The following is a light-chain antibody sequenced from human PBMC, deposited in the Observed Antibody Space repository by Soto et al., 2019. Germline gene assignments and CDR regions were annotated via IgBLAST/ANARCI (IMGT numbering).Light chain of an antibody. CDR3: QHYDTFSWT. J-gene: IGKJ1*01. CDR2: GAS. CDR1: EDIDTS. V-gene: IGKV1-5*01. Sequence: DIQMTRSPSTLSVSLGDRITITCRASEDIDTSLAWFQQRPGKAPKVLIAGASGLMNGVPSTFSGSGSGTEFALTISSVQPDDFATYFCQHYDTFSWTFGQGTKVDIK.